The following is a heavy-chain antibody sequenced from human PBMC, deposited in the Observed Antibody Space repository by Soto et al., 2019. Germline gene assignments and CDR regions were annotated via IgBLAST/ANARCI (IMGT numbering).Heavy chain of an antibody. D-gene: IGHD1-20*01. V-gene: IGHV1-69*06. CDR1: GGTLSSYA. J-gene: IGHJ6*02. CDR2: IIPIFGTR. CDR3: ARGITPTYDYHYGMDV. Sequence: QVQLVHSGAEVKKPGSSVRVSCQASGGTLSSYAINWVRQAPGQGLEWMGGIIPIFGTRKYAHKFQGRVTITADKSTGTAHMELSSLRSEDTAVYYRARGITPTYDYHYGMDVWGQGTTVTVSS.